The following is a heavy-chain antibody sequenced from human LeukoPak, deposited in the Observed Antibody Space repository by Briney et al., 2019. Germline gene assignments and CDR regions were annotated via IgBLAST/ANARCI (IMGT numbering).Heavy chain of an antibody. D-gene: IGHD2-2*01. J-gene: IGHJ6*03. CDR3: ARDPINLVVPAVTPYYMDV. CDR2: INPSGGST. V-gene: IGHV1-46*01. CDR1: GYTFTSYY. Sequence: ASVKVSCKASGYTFTSYYMHWVRQAPGQGLEWMGIINPSGGSTSYAQKFQGRVTMTRDTSTSTVYMELSSLRSEDTAVYYCARDPINLVVPAVTPYYMDVWGKGTTVTVSS.